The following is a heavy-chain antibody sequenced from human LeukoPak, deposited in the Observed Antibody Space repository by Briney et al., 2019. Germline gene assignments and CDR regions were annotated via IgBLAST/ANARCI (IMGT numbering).Heavy chain of an antibody. D-gene: IGHD3-22*01. Sequence: SETLSLTCTVSGGSISSGGYYWSWIRQHPGKSLEWIGYIYYSGSTYYNPSLKSRVTISVDTSKNQFSLKLSSVTAADTAVYYCASLTDYYDSSGFPDYWGQGTLVTVSS. V-gene: IGHV4-31*03. CDR1: GGSISSGGYY. CDR3: ASLTDYYDSSGFPDY. CDR2: IYYSGST. J-gene: IGHJ4*02.